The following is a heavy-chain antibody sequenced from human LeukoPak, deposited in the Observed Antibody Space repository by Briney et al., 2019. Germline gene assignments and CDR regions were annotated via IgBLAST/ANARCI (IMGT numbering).Heavy chain of an antibody. CDR3: ARDPFPYYYDSSGYRFDY. Sequence: SVKVSCKASGGTFSSYAISWVRQAPGQGLEWMGGIIPIFGTANYAQKFQGRVTITADESTSTAYMGLSSLRSEDTAVYYCARDPFPYYYDSSGYRFDYWGQGTLVTVSS. CDR1: GGTFSSYA. D-gene: IGHD3-22*01. CDR2: IIPIFGTA. V-gene: IGHV1-69*13. J-gene: IGHJ4*02.